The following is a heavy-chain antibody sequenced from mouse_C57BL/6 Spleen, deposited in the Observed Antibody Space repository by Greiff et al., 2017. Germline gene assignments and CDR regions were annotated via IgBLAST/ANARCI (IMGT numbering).Heavy chain of an antibody. J-gene: IGHJ4*01. Sequence: QVQLQQSGAELMKPGASVKLSCTATGYTITGDWIEWVKQRPGHGLEWIGEILPGSGSTNYTEKFKGKATFTTDTSSNPAYMHVSSLTTEDSAIYYSARPNYGYAMDYWGHGTSVTVSS. D-gene: IGHD2-4*01. CDR3: ARPNYGYAMDY. CDR1: GYTITGDW. CDR2: ILPGSGST. V-gene: IGHV1-9*01.